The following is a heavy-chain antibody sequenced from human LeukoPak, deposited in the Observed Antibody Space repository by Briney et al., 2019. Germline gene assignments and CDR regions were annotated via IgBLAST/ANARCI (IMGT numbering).Heavy chain of an antibody. J-gene: IGHJ4*02. D-gene: IGHD3-22*01. CDR1: GFTFSSYA. CDR3: ARDSLDYDSSGAYDY. V-gene: IGHV3-53*01. Sequence: GGSLRLSCAASGFTFSSYAMSWVRQAPGKGLEWVSVIYSGGSTYYADSVKGRFTISRDNSKNTLYLQMNSLRAEDTAVYYCARDSLDYDSSGAYDYWGQGTLVTVSS. CDR2: IYSGGST.